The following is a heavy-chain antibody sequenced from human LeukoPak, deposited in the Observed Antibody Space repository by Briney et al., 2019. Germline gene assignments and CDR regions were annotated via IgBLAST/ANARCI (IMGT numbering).Heavy chain of an antibody. V-gene: IGHV4-34*01. Sequence: PSETLSLTCAVYGGSFSGYYWSWIRQPPGKGLEWIGSIDHIGTTYYNPSLKSRVLVSVDTSKNQFSLKLSSVTAADTAVYYCARDGRMGYMDVWGKGTTVTVSS. CDR2: IDHIGTT. J-gene: IGHJ6*03. D-gene: IGHD2-8*01. CDR3: ARDGRMGYMDV. CDR1: GGSFSGYY.